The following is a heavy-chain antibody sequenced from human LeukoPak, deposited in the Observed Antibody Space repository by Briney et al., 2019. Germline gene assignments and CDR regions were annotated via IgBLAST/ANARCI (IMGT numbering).Heavy chain of an antibody. CDR3: ARGDRLRYYYGSGSYYSGY. D-gene: IGHD3-10*01. J-gene: IGHJ4*02. V-gene: IGHV4-34*01. CDR1: GGSFSGYY. Sequence: NPSETLSLTCAVYGGSFSGYYWSWIRQPPGKGLEWIGEINHSGRTNYNPSLKSRVTISVDTSKNLFSLKLSSVTAADTAVYYCARGDRLRYYYGSGSYYSGYWGQGTLVTVSS. CDR2: INHSGRT.